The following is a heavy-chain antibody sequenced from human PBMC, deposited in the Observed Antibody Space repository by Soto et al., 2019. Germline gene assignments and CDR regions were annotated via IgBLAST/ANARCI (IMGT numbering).Heavy chain of an antibody. CDR2: ISWDGGST. CDR3: AKDKGGMDGYSSLQLADGMDV. CDR1: GFTFDDYA. D-gene: IGHD6-13*01. V-gene: IGHV3-43D*04. Sequence: AGGSLRLSCAASGFTFDDYAMHRVRQAPGKGLEWVSLISWDGGSTYYADSVKGRFTISRDNSKNSLYLQMNSLRAEDTALYYCAKDKGGMDGYSSLQLADGMDVWGQGTTVTVSS. J-gene: IGHJ6*02.